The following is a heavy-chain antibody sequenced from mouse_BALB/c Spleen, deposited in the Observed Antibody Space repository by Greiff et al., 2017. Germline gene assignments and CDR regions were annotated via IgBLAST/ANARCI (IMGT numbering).Heavy chain of an antibody. V-gene: IGHV1-5*01. J-gene: IGHJ2*01. CDR3: TLSYYGYYFDY. Sequence: VQLQQSGTVLARPGASVKMSCKASGYSFTSYWMHWVKQRPGQGLEWIGAIYPGNSDTSYNQKFKGKAKLTAVTSASTAYMELSSLTNEDSAVYYCTLSYYGYYFDYWGQGTTLTVSS. CDR2: IYPGNSDT. CDR1: GYSFTSYW. D-gene: IGHD1-2*01.